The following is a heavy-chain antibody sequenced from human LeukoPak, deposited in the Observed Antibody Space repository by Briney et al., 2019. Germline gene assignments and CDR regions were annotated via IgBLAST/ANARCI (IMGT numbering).Heavy chain of an antibody. J-gene: IGHJ6*03. CDR3: ARGIRGVIITTNYYNMDV. V-gene: IGHV4-34*01. CDR1: GRSFSGYY. Sequence: ESSETLSLTCAVYGRSFSGYYWSWVRQPPGKGLEWMGEVNHSGRTSYNPSLKSRVTISADTSKSQFSLRMTSLTAADTAVYYCARGIRGVIITTNYYNMDVWGPGTTVTVSS. D-gene: IGHD3-10*01. CDR2: VNHSGRT.